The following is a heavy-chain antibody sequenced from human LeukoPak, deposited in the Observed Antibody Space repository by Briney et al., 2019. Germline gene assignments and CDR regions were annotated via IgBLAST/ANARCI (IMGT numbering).Heavy chain of an antibody. Sequence: SETLSLTCTVSGGSISSSSYYWGWIRQPPGKGLEWIGEINHSGGTNYNPSLKSRVTISVDTSKNQFSLRLSSVTAADTAVYYCARGHRLRFLEWLSPRQSFWFDPWGQGTLVTVSS. J-gene: IGHJ5*02. CDR2: INHSGGT. CDR3: ARGHRLRFLEWLSPRQSFWFDP. V-gene: IGHV4-39*07. CDR1: GGSISSSSYY. D-gene: IGHD3-3*01.